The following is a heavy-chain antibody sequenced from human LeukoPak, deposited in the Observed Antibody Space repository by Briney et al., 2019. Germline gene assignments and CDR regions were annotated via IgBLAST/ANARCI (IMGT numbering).Heavy chain of an antibody. CDR1: GFTFSVYW. CDR3: ARDRGAPDSFDL. CDR2: ISSDGSST. D-gene: IGHD3-10*01. J-gene: IGHJ3*01. Sequence: PGGSLRLSCATSGFTFSVYWMYWVRQAPGKGLVWVSRISSDGSSTTYADSVKGRFTMSRDNAKNTLYLQMSSLRAEDTAVYYCARDRGAPDSFDLWGLGTMATVSS. V-gene: IGHV3-74*01.